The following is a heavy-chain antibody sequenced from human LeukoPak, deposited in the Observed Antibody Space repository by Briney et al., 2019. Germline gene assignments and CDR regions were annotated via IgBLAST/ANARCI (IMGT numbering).Heavy chain of an antibody. CDR3: AILGITMVRGEGLDF. CDR2: VSGSGGST. J-gene: IGHJ4*02. D-gene: IGHD3-10*01. V-gene: IGHV3-23*01. CDR1: GITFDGYV. Sequence: GGSLRLSCAASGITFDGYVMTWVRQAPGKGLEWVSTVSGSGGSTYYADSVKGRFTISRDNSKNTLYLQMNSLRAEDTAVYYCAILGITMVRGEGLDFWGQGTLVTVSS.